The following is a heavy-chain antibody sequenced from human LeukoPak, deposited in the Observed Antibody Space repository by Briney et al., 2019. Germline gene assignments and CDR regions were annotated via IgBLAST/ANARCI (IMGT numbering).Heavy chain of an antibody. CDR3: ARSGYGSGSYYSLDY. D-gene: IGHD3-10*01. CDR2: IKQDGSEK. J-gene: IGHJ4*02. CDR1: GFTFSNYW. V-gene: IGHV3-7*03. Sequence: GGSLRLSCAASGFTFSNYWMSWVRQAPGTGLEWVANIKQDGSEKSYVDSVKGRFTISRDNAKNSLYLQMNSLRAEDTAVYYCARSGYGSGSYYSLDYWGQGTLVTVSS.